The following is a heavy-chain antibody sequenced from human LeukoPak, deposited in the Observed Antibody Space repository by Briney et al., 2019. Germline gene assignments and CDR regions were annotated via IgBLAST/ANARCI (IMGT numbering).Heavy chain of an antibody. Sequence: PAGGSLRLSCAASGFTLSSYSMNWVRQAPGKGLEWISYISSSSTYMLYSDSVKGRFTVSRDNARNSLYLQMNSLRDEDTAVYYCARAKTVAALSYFYAGDGWGEGTTITVSS. J-gene: IGHJ6*01. CDR3: ARAKTVAALSYFYAGDG. D-gene: IGHD6-19*01. CDR1: GFTLSSYS. V-gene: IGHV3-48*02. CDR2: ISSSSTYM.